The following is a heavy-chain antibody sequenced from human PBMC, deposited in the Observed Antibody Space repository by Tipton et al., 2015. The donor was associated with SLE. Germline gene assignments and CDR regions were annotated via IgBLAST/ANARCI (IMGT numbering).Heavy chain of an antibody. CDR1: GVSISTSTSY. J-gene: IGHJ5*02. Sequence: TLSLTCFVSGVSISTSTSYWGYWAWIRQPPGKGLEWIGSIYYSGSTYYNPSLKSRVTMSVDTSKNQFFLNLSSVTAADTALYYCARAGGGATRNWFDPWGQGTLVTVSS. CDR2: IYYSGST. D-gene: IGHD1-26*01. CDR3: ARAGGGATRNWFDP. V-gene: IGHV4-39*07.